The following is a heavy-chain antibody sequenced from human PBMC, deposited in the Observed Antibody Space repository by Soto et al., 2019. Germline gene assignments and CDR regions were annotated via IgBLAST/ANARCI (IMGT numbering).Heavy chain of an antibody. CDR2: ISSSGSTI. V-gene: IGHV3-48*03. CDR3: ARDQVYCSSTSCYSDYYYYGMDV. D-gene: IGHD2-2*02. J-gene: IGHJ6*02. Sequence: PVGSLRLSCAASGFTFSSYEMNWVRQAPGKGLEWVSHISSSGSTIYYADSVKGRFTISRDNAKNSLYLQMNSLRAEDTAVYYCARDQVYCSSTSCYSDYYYYGMDVWGQGTTVTVSS. CDR1: GFTFSSYE.